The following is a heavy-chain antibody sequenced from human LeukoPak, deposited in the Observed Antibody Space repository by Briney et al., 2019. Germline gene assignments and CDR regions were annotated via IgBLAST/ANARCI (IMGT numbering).Heavy chain of an antibody. D-gene: IGHD2-2*01. CDR1: GFTFSSYA. CDR3: AKDGDRCSSTSCYATYYFDY. CDR2: ISGSGGST. V-gene: IGHV3-23*01. Sequence: GGSLRLSCAASGFTFSSYAMSWVRQAPGKGLEWVSAISGSGGSTYYADSAKGRLTISRDNSKNTLYLQMNSLRAEDTALYYCAKDGDRCSSTSCYATYYFDYWGQGTLVTVSS. J-gene: IGHJ4*02.